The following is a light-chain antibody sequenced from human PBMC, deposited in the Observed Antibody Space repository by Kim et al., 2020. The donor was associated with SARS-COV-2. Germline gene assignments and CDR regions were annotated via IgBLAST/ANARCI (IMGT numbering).Light chain of an antibody. V-gene: IGLV1-51*01. CDR1: DSNIGNNY. J-gene: IGLJ2*01. CDR3: ASWDSNLSALL. Sequence: QSVLTQPPSVSAAPGQKVTISCSGGDSNIGNNYVSWYQHISGTAPKLLIYENSKRPSAIPDRFSASKSGTSATLDITGLLTGDEADYYCASWDSNLSALLFGGGTMVTVL. CDR2: ENS.